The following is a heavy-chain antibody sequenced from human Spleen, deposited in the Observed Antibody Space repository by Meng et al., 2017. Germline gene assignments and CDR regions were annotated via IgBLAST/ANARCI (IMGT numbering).Heavy chain of an antibody. V-gene: IGHV1-2*06. CDR3: ARDEDISAAGKLFGDY. CDR1: GYTFTTYG. Sequence: ASVKVSCKASGYTFTTYGISRVRRAPGQGLEWMGRINPKSGDTHYAQKFQARVTMTGDTSISTAYMELSGLRSDDTAMYYCARDEDISAAGKLFGDYWGQGTLVTVSS. CDR2: INPKSGDT. J-gene: IGHJ4*02. D-gene: IGHD6-25*01.